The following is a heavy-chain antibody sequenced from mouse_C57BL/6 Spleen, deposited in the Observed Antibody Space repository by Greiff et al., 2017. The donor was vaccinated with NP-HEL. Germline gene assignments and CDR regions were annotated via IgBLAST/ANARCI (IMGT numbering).Heavy chain of an antibody. Sequence: EVQRVESGGGLVQPGGSLSLSCAASGFTFTDYYMSWVRQPPGKALEWLGFIRNKANGYTTEYSASVKGRFTISSDNSQSILYLQMNALRAEDSATYYCARYKYYSNLYFDVWGTGTTVTVSS. V-gene: IGHV7-3*01. CDR2: IRNKANGYTT. CDR1: GFTFTDYY. D-gene: IGHD2-5*01. CDR3: ARYKYYSNLYFDV. J-gene: IGHJ1*03.